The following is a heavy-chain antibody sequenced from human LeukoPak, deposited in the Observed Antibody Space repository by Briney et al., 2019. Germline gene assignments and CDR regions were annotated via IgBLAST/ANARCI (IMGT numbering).Heavy chain of an antibody. Sequence: SPSETLSLTCTVSGGSISSSSYYWGWIRQPPGKGLEWIGSIYYSGSTYYNPSLKSRVTISVDTSKNQFSLKLSSVTAADTAVYYCARDYIPYSSGGPGHWGQGTLVTVSS. CDR2: IYYSGST. D-gene: IGHD6-19*01. CDR1: GGSISSSSYY. CDR3: ARDYIPYSSGGPGH. V-gene: IGHV4-39*07. J-gene: IGHJ1*01.